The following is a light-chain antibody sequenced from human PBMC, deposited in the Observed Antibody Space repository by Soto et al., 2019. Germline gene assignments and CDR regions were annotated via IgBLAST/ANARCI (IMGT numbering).Light chain of an antibody. CDR1: SSDIGTYDY. J-gene: IGLJ2*01. CDR2: EVT. V-gene: IGLV2-14*01. Sequence: QSALTQPASVSGSPGQSITISFTGTSSDIGTYDYVSWYQHHPGKAPKLMLYEVTNRPSGVSDRFSGSKSGKTASLTISGLQAEDEADYYCSSYTTTTTPVVFGGGTKLTVL. CDR3: SSYTTTTTPVV.